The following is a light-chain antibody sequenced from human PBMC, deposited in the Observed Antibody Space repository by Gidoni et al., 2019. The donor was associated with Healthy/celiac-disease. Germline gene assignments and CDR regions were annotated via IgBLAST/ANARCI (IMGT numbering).Light chain of an antibody. CDR1: QSINNW. Sequence: TITCRASQSINNWLAWYQQKPGKAPKLLIYKASSLESGVPSRFSGSGSGTEFTLTISSLQPDDFATYCCQQYNSYSETFGQGTKVEIK. V-gene: IGKV1-5*03. CDR3: QQYNSYSET. CDR2: KAS. J-gene: IGKJ1*01.